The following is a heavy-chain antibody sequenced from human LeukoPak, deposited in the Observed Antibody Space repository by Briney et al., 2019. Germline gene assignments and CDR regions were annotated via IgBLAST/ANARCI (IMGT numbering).Heavy chain of an antibody. CDR1: GFTFSSYW. J-gene: IGHJ2*01. Sequence: GGSLRLSCAASGFTFSSYWMSWVRQAPGKGLEWVANIKQDGSEKYYVDSVKGRFTISRDNAKNSLYLQMNSLRAEDTAVYYCARDGRTSSGYDYWYFDLWGRGTLVTVSS. CDR2: IKQDGSEK. D-gene: IGHD3-22*01. CDR3: ARDGRTSSGYDYWYFDL. V-gene: IGHV3-7*01.